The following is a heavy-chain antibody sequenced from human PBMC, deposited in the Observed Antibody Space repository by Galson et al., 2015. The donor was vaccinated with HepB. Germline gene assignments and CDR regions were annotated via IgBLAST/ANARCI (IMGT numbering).Heavy chain of an antibody. D-gene: IGHD3-16*02. CDR2: ISYDGSNK. CDR1: GFTFSSYA. J-gene: IGHJ4*02. Sequence: SLRLSCAASGFTFSSYAMHWVRQAPGKGLEWVAVISYDGSNKYYADSVKGRFTISRDNSKNTLYLQMNSLRAEDTAVYYCARGGYRWLVNALDYWGQGTLVTVSS. CDR3: ARGGYRWLVNALDY. V-gene: IGHV3-30-3*01.